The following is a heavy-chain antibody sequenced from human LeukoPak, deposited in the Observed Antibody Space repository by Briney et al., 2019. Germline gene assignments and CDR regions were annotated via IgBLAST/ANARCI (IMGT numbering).Heavy chain of an antibody. V-gene: IGHV4-59*01. CDR1: GGSTSSYY. CDR3: ARLTIPI. D-gene: IGHD2-21*01. CDR2: IYYSGST. Sequence: SETLSLTCTVSGGSTSSYYWSWIRQPPGKGLEWIGYIYYSGSTNYNLSLKSRVTISVDTSKNQFSLKLSSVTAADTAVYYCARLTIPIWGQGTMVTVSS. J-gene: IGHJ3*02.